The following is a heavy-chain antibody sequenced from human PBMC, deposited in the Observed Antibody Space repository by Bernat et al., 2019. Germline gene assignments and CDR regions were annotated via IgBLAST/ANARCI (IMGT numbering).Heavy chain of an antibody. CDR1: GFTFSSYA. CDR3: ARDPARYCSGGSCYSPSDY. D-gene: IGHD2-15*01. V-gene: IGHV3-30*01. Sequence: QVQLVEPGGGVVQPGRSLRLSCAASGFTFSSYAMHWVRQAPGKGLEWVAVISYDGSNKYYADSVKGRFTISRDNSKNTLYLQMNSLRAEDTAVYYCARDPARYCSGGSCYSPSDYWGQGTLVTVSS. CDR2: ISYDGSNK. J-gene: IGHJ4*02.